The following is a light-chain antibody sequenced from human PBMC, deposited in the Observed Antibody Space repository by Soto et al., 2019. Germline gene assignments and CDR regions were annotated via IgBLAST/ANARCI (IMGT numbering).Light chain of an antibody. J-gene: IGKJ3*01. V-gene: IGKV1-17*01. CDR2: AAS. CDR3: LQHDTYPFT. CDR1: QGIRNN. Sequence: VQMTQSPFSLSAPEGDRVTFTCRASQGIRNNVAWYQQKPGKAPKRLIYAASSLQTGVPSRFSGSGSGTEFTLTISSLQPEDFATYCCLQHDTYPFTFGPGTKVDI.